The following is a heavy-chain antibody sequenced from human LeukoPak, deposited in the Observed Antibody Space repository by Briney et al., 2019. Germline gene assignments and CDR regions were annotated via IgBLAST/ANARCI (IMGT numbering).Heavy chain of an antibody. D-gene: IGHD6-13*01. Sequence: SETLSLTCAVYGGSFSGYYWSWIRQPPGKGLEWIGEINHSGSTNYNPSLKSRVTISVDTSKNQFSLKLSSVTAADTAVYYCARGRTGRSWYGPRGTVFDPWGQGTLVTVSS. CDR1: GGSFSGYY. CDR2: INHSGST. J-gene: IGHJ5*02. V-gene: IGHV4-34*01. CDR3: ARGRTGRSWYGPRGTVFDP.